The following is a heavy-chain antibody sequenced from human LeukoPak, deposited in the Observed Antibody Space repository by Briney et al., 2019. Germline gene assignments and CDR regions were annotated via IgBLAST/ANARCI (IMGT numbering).Heavy chain of an antibody. J-gene: IGHJ3*02. Sequence: SETLSLTCTVSGGSISSYYWSWIRQPPGKGREGGGYIYYSGSTNYNPSLKSQVTISVDTSKNQFSLKLSSVTAADTAVYYCARHRDAFDIWGQGTMVTVSS. CDR1: GGSISSYY. V-gene: IGHV4-59*01. CDR2: IYYSGST. CDR3: ARHRDAFDI.